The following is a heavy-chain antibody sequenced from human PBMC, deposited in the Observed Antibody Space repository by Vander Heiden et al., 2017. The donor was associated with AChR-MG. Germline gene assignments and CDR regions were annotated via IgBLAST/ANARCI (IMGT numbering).Heavy chain of an antibody. CDR3: ARDRPYYDFWSGYSTENYYGMDV. Sequence: QVQLVQSGAEVKKPGSSVKVSCKASGGTFSSYAISWVRQAPGQGLEWMGGIIPIFGTANYAQKFQGRVTITADKSTSTAYMELSSLRSEDTAVYYCARDRPYYDFWSGYSTENYYGMDVWGQGTTVTVSS. V-gene: IGHV1-69*06. CDR1: GGTFSSYA. J-gene: IGHJ6*02. D-gene: IGHD3-3*01. CDR2: IIPIFGTA.